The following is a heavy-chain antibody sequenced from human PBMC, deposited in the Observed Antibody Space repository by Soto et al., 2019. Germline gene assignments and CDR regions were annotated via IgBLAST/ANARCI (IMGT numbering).Heavy chain of an antibody. CDR3: ARGRGYSGDDLQEDGFDV. V-gene: IGHV1-46*01. J-gene: IGHJ3*01. D-gene: IGHD5-12*01. Sequence: QVQLRQSGTEVKEPGASVNLSCKASGYTFSSFYIHWVRQAPGQGLEWVCIMNPSGDRTNYAQNFQGRVTMTRDTATSTVYMELSSLRSEDTAVYYCARGRGYSGDDLQEDGFDVWGQGTMVTVS. CDR2: MNPSGDRT. CDR1: GYTFSSFY.